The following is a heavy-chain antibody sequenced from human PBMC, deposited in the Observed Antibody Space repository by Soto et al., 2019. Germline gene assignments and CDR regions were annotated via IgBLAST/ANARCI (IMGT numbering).Heavy chain of an antibody. D-gene: IGHD3-10*01. CDR2: VNPILAMS. CDR3: ATSYGSGSSPFDY. CDR1: GDTFSFYT. J-gene: IGHJ4*02. V-gene: IGHV1-69*02. Sequence: QVQLVQSGAEVKKPGSSVKVSCKASGDTFSFYTLNWVRQAPGQGFEWVGRVNPILAMSSSAHKFQGRVSXSXDXSTGTAYMELRSLRSDDTAVYYCATSYGSGSSPFDYWGQGTLVTVSS.